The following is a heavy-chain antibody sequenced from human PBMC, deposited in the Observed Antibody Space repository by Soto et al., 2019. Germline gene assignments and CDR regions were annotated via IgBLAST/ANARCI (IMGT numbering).Heavy chain of an antibody. CDR1: GGTFSSYT. D-gene: IGHD2-2*01. V-gene: IGHV1-69*02. CDR3: ARALCSSTSCYAATYYYYYYMDV. CDR2: IIPILGIA. Sequence: QVQLVQSGAEVKKPGSSVKVSCKASGGTFSSYTISWVRQAPGQGLEWMGRIIPILGIANYAQKFQGRVTITAEKSTSTAYMELSSLRSEDTAVYYCARALCSSTSCYAATYYYYYYMDVWGKGTTVTVSS. J-gene: IGHJ6*03.